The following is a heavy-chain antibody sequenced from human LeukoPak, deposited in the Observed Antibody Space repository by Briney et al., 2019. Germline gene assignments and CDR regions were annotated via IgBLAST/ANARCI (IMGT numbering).Heavy chain of an antibody. Sequence: PSETLSLTCTVSGGFIRSGDYYWSWIRQPPGKGLEWIGYIYYSGSTYYNPSLKSRVTISVDTSKNQFSLKLSSVTAADTAVYYCAREMDDSSGYYYSALGYWGQGTLVTVSS. CDR2: IYYSGST. V-gene: IGHV4-30-4*01. CDR3: AREMDDSSGYYYSALGY. CDR1: GGFIRSGDYY. J-gene: IGHJ4*02. D-gene: IGHD3-22*01.